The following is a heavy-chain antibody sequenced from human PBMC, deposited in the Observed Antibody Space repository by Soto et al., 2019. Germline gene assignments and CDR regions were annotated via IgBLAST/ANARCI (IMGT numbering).Heavy chain of an antibody. J-gene: IGHJ4*02. CDR3: TKVPQTYGCIWGSYPTIDY. V-gene: IGHV3-23*01. CDR1: GFTFSSYA. CDR2: ISGSGGSN. D-gene: IGHD3-16*02. Sequence: GGSLRLSCAASGFTFSSYAMSWVRQAPGKGLEWVSAISGSGGSNYYGDSAEGRVPISRGHPKNRLYLQMNILMAEDRAVYYCTKVPQTYGCIWGSYPTIDYWGQGTLVTVSS.